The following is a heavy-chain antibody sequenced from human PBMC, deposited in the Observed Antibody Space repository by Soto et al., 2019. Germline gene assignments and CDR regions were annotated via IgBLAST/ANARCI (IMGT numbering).Heavy chain of an antibody. V-gene: IGHV5-51*03. Sequence: EVQLVQSGAEVKKPGDSVKISCKGSGYTFTSYWIGWVRQMPEKGLEWMGIIFPGDSDTRYSPSFQGRVSISDAKSISTASLQLNVLTASDTAIYYGARLLGLGWFGEQWSFDSWGEGTLVTVSS. J-gene: IGHJ4*02. CDR2: IFPGDSDT. D-gene: IGHD3-10*01. CDR3: ARLLGLGWFGEQWSFDS. CDR1: GYTFTSYW.